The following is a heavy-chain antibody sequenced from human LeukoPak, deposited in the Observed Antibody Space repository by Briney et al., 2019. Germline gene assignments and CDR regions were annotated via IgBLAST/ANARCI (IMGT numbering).Heavy chain of an antibody. D-gene: IGHD2-2*01. CDR2: TYYRSKWYN. V-gene: IGHV6-1*01. J-gene: IGHJ3*02. CDR1: GDSVSSNSAA. Sequence: SQTLSLTCAISGDSVSSNSAAWNWIRQSPSRGLEWLGRTYYRSKWYNDYAVSVNSRITINPDTSKNRFSLQLNSVTPEDTAVYYCARVVQVYCSSTSCYVGAFDIWGQGTMVTVSS. CDR3: ARVVQVYCSSTSCYVGAFDI.